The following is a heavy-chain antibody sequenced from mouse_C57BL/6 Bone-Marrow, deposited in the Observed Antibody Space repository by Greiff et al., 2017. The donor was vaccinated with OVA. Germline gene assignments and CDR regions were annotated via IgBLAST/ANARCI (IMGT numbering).Heavy chain of an antibody. CDR1: GYSFTSYY. D-gene: IGHD3-3*01. Sequence: VQGVESGPELVKPGASVKISCKASGYSFTSYYIHWVKQRPGQGLEWIGWIYPGSGNTKYNEKFKGKATLTADTSSSTAYMQLSSLTSEDAAVYSGALPRRDRGFAYWGQGTLVTVSA. CDR3: ALPRRDRGFAY. V-gene: IGHV1-66*01. J-gene: IGHJ3*01. CDR2: IYPGSGNT.